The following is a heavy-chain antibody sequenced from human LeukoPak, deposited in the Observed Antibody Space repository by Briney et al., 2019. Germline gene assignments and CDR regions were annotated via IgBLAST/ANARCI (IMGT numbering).Heavy chain of an antibody. Sequence: TLSLTCAVSGDSISSGDYYWSWIRQPAGKGLEWIGRSYSRGGTNYNPSLKSRVTISEDVSKNQFSLRLSSVTAADTAVYYCARNWRRGWFDPWGQGILVTVTS. V-gene: IGHV4-61*02. D-gene: IGHD1-1*01. CDR2: SYSRGGT. CDR3: ARNWRRGWFDP. J-gene: IGHJ5*02. CDR1: GDSISSGDYY.